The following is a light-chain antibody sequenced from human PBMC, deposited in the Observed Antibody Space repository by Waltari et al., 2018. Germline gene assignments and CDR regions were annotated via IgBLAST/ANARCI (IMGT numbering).Light chain of an antibody. CDR1: SSNIGRNT. Sequence: QSVLTKPPSASGAPGQRVTITCSIGSSNIGRNTVNWYQQFPGTAPKLLMFNDDQRASGFPGPFSGSRSVTSAPLAISGLQSEDEATYYCAAWDDTLKGLFGGGTTLTVL. J-gene: IGLJ3*02. CDR3: AAWDDTLKGL. CDR2: NDD. V-gene: IGLV1-44*01.